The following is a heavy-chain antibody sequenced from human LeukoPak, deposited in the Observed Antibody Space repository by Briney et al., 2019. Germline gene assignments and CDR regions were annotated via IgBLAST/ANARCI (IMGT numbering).Heavy chain of an antibody. CDR2: IYTSGST. V-gene: IGHV4-61*02. CDR1: GGSISSGSYY. Sequence: THSETLSLTCTVSGGSISSGSYYWSWIRQPAGKGLEWIGRIYTSGSTNYNPSLKSRVTISVDTSKNQFSLKLSSVTAADTAVYYCAREGTMVRGVILVNWFDPWGQGTLVTVSS. CDR3: AREGTMVRGVILVNWFDP. D-gene: IGHD3-10*01. J-gene: IGHJ5*02.